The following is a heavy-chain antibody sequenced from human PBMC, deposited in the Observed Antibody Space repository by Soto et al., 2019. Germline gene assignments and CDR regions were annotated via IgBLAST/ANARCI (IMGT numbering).Heavy chain of an antibody. CDR2: IYYSGST. CDR3: ARQGDILTGYHYYFDY. J-gene: IGHJ4*02. V-gene: IGHV4-61*01. D-gene: IGHD3-9*01. CDR1: GGSVSSGSYY. Sequence: SETLSLTCTVSGGSVSSGSYYWSWIRQPPGKGLEWFGYIYYSGSTNYSPSLKSRVTISVDTSKNQFSLKLYSVTAADTAVYYCARQGDILTGYHYYFDYWGPGTLVT.